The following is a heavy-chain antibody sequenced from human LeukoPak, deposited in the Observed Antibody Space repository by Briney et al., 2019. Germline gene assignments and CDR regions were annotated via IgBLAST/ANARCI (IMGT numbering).Heavy chain of an antibody. CDR2: MNPNSGNT. V-gene: IGHV1-8*01. Sequence: ASVKVSCKASGYTFTSYDINWVRQATGQGLEWMGWMNPNSGNTGYAQKFQGRVTMTRNTSISTAYMELGSLRSEDTAVYYCARLGSSSWIRSYYYYGMDVWGQGTTVTVSS. CDR3: ARLGSSSWIRSYYYYGMDV. D-gene: IGHD6-13*01. J-gene: IGHJ6*02. CDR1: GYTFTSYD.